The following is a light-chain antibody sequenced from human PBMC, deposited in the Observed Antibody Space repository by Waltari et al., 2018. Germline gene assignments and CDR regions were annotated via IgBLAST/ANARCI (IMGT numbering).Light chain of an antibody. Sequence: QSALTQPPSASGSRGQSVTIPCTGTSSDGGSYNYVSWYQQHPGKAPKLMIYEVTKRPSGVPDRFSGSKSGNTASLTVSGLQAEDEADYYCSSYAGSNNVIFGGGTRLTVL. CDR3: SSYAGSNNVI. CDR1: SSDGGSYNY. CDR2: EVT. J-gene: IGLJ2*01. V-gene: IGLV2-8*01.